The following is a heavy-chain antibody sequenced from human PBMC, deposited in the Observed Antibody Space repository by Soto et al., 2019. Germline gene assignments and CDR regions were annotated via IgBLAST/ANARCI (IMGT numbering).Heavy chain of an antibody. J-gene: IGHJ4*02. Sequence: QVQLQDSGPGLVKSSETLSLTCTVSGGSVSNYYWSWIRQPPGGGLEWIGYIYYIERPKYNPSLNNRVTISVDTSKNQFSLKLTSVTAVDTAIYYCAGGKATTKAFEYWGQGTLVTVSS. CDR2: IYYIERP. CDR1: GGSVSNYY. CDR3: AGGKATTKAFEY. D-gene: IGHD1-1*01. V-gene: IGHV4-59*02.